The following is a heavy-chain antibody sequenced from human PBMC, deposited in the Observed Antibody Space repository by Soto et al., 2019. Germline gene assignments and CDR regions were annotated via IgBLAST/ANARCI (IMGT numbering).Heavy chain of an antibody. Sequence: PGGSLRLPCAATGFTFNNFAMNWVRQGPGKGLEWVSGISGGGDATRYADSVKGRFTISRDNAESMVYLDMYSLIPDDTAIYYCAKYIHGSSGFGYWGQGTPVTVSS. J-gene: IGHJ4*02. CDR2: ISGGGDAT. CDR3: AKYIHGSSGFGY. V-gene: IGHV3-23*01. CDR1: GFTFNNFA. D-gene: IGHD6-6*01.